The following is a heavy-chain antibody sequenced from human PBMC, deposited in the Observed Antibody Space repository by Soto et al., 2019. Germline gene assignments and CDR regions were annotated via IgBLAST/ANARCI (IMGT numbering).Heavy chain of an antibody. V-gene: IGHV4-31*03. J-gene: IGHJ4*02. CDR2: IHNSGNT. D-gene: IGHD5-12*01. Sequence: QVPLQESGPRLVRPSQTLSLTCSVSGGSINSGGYYWSWIRQHPGKGLEWIGYIHNSGNTYYNSSLKSRLSISLDTSENRCSLNLTSVTVADTAVYYCARGPTSANIDYWGQGTLVTVSS. CDR1: GGSINSGGYY. CDR3: ARGPTSANIDY.